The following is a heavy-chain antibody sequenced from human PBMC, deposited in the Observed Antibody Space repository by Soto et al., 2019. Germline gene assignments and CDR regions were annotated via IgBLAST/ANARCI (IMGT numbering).Heavy chain of an antibody. D-gene: IGHD2-2*01. V-gene: IGHV4-4*07. CDR2: IYTSGST. J-gene: IGHJ4*02. Sequence: SDTLSLTCTVSGGSISSYYWSWIRQPAGKGLEWIGRIYTSGSTNYNPSLKSRVTMSVDTSKNQFSLKLSSVTAADTAVYYCARACSSNSCYDVFDYWGQGTLVTVSS. CDR1: GGSISSYY. CDR3: ARACSSNSCYDVFDY.